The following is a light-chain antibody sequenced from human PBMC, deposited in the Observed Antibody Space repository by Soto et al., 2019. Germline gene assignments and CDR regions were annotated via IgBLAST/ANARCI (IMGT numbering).Light chain of an antibody. Sequence: EIVLTQSPGTLSLSPGERATLSCRASQSVTSSYLAWYQQKPGQAPRLLIYGASSRAAGIPARFSGDGSGTDFTLTIDNLDPEDFAIYYCQQRSNWPPITFGQGTRLQNK. CDR3: QQRSNWPPIT. CDR1: QSVTSSY. J-gene: IGKJ5*01. CDR2: GAS. V-gene: IGKV3D-20*02.